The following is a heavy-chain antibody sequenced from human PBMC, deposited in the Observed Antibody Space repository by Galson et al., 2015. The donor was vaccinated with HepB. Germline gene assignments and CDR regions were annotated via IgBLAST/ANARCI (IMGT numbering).Heavy chain of an antibody. CDR1: GFSFSSYG. J-gene: IGHJ4*02. D-gene: IGHD6-6*01. Sequence: SLRLSCAASGFSFSSYGMHWVRQAPGKGLEWVAVIWYDGSNKYYADSVEGRFTISRDNSKNTLYLQVNSLRAEDTAVYYCARGRFRDIAAAIRHWGQGTLVTVSS. V-gene: IGHV3-33*01. CDR2: IWYDGSNK. CDR3: ARGRFRDIAAAIRH.